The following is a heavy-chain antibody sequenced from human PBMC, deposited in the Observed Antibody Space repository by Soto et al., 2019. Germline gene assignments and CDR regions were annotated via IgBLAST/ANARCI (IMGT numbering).Heavy chain of an antibody. CDR1: GFTFSSYA. Sequence: PGGSLRLSCAASGFTFSSYAMSWVRQAPGKGLEWVSAISGSGGSTYYADSVKGRFTISRDNSKNTLYLQMNSLRAEDTAVYYCAKVRPLGDGYTVYFDYWGQGTLVTVSS. CDR2: ISGSGGST. J-gene: IGHJ4*02. V-gene: IGHV3-23*01. D-gene: IGHD5-12*01. CDR3: AKVRPLGDGYTVYFDY.